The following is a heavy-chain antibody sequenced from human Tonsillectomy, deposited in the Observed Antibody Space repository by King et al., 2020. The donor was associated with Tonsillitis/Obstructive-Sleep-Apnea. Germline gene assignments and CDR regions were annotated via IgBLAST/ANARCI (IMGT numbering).Heavy chain of an antibody. CDR1: GGSFSGYY. Sequence: VQLQQWGAGLLKPSETLSLTCAVYGGSFSGYYWSWIRQPPGKGLEWIGEINHSGSTNYNPSLKSRGTISVDTSKNQVSLKLSSVTAADTAVYYWARIKGVGLMVYATGGWFDTWGQGTLVTVSS. J-gene: IGHJ5*02. V-gene: IGHV4-34*01. D-gene: IGHD2-8*01. CDR2: INHSGST. CDR3: ARIKGVGLMVYATGGWFDT.